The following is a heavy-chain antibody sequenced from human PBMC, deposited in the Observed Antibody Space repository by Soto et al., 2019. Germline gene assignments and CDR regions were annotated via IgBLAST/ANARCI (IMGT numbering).Heavy chain of an antibody. D-gene: IGHD5-12*01. Sequence: SETLSLTCAVYGGSFSGYYWSWIRQPPGKGLEWIGEINHSGSTNYNPSLKSRVTISVDTSKNQFSLKLSSVTAADTAVYYCARGTRGATINYYYYGMDVWGQGTTVTVSS. CDR3: ARGTRGATINYYYYGMDV. CDR2: INHSGST. V-gene: IGHV4-34*01. J-gene: IGHJ6*02. CDR1: GGSFSGYY.